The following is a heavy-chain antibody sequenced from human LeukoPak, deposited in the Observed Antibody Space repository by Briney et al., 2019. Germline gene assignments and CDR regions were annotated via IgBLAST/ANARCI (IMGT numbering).Heavy chain of an antibody. CDR1: GGSISSSSYY. V-gene: IGHV4-39*07. D-gene: IGHD3-16*01. CDR3: ARSVPGGRVAFDI. Sequence: SETLSLTCTVSGGSISSSSYYWGWIRQPPGKGLEWIGSIYYSGSTYYNPSLKSRVTISVDTSKNQFSLKLSSVTAADTAVYYCARSVPGGRVAFDIWGQGTMVTVSS. CDR2: IYYSGST. J-gene: IGHJ3*02.